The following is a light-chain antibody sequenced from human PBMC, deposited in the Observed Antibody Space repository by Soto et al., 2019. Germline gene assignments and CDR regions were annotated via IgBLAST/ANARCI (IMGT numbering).Light chain of an antibody. Sequence: EIVMTQSPDTLSVSPGERVTLSCRASQSVSSDLAWYQQKPGQAPRLLIYGASTRATDIAARFSGSGSGTEFTLTISSLQSEDFAVYYCHQHNNWPPYTFGQGTKLEIK. CDR3: HQHNNWPPYT. CDR2: GAS. CDR1: QSVSSD. J-gene: IGKJ2*01. V-gene: IGKV3-15*01.